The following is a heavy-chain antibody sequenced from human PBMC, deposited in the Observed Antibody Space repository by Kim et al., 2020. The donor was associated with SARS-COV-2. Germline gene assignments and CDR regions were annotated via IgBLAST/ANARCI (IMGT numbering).Heavy chain of an antibody. V-gene: IGHV3-33*06. J-gene: IGHJ4*02. CDR3: AKDYDSSGTDY. CDR1: GFTFSSYA. Sequence: GGSLRLSCAASGFTFSSYAMHWVRQAPGKGLEWVAVIWYDGSNKYYADSVKGRFTISRDDSKNTLYLQMNSLRAEDTAVYYCAKDYDSSGTDYWGQGTLVTVSS. CDR2: IWYDGSNK. D-gene: IGHD3-22*01.